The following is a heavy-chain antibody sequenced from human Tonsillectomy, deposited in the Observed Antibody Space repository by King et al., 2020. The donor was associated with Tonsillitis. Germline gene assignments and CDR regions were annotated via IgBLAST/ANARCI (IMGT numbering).Heavy chain of an antibody. J-gene: IGHJ3*02. D-gene: IGHD6-13*01. CDR3: AKDRAPVYRISLNAFDI. CDR2: ISWNSRSI. CDR1: GFTFDDYA. Sequence: VQLVESGGGLVQPGRSLRLSCAASGFTFDDYAMHWVRQAPGKGLEWFSGISWNSRSIGYADSIKGRFTISRDNATNSLYLQMNSLRAEDTGLYYCAKDRAPVYRISLNAFDIWGQGTMVTVSS. V-gene: IGHV3-9*01.